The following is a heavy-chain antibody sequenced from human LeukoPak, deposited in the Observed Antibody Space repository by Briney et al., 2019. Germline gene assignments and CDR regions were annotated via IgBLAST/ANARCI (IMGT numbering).Heavy chain of an antibody. V-gene: IGHV3-7*01. Sequence: GGSLRLSCAASGFTFSNYWMSWVRQGPGKGLEWVANIKQDGSEKYYVDSVKGRFSISRDDTKNSLHLQLNSLRAEDTAVYYCAREGLRFLEWSSYYFDYWGLGTLVTVSS. D-gene: IGHD3-3*01. CDR2: IKQDGSEK. CDR1: GFTFSNYW. J-gene: IGHJ4*02. CDR3: AREGLRFLEWSSYYFDY.